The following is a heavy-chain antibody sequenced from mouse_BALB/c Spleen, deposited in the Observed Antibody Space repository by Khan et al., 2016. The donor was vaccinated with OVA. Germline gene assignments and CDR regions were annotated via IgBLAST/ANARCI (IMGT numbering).Heavy chain of an antibody. CDR1: GQTFTNSG. Sequence: IQLVQSGPELKKPGETVKISCKASGQTFTNSGMNWVKQAPGKGLKWMGWINTYTGESTYADDFNGRFAFSLETSTSTAYLQINNLKNEDTATYFCARPPYFSYVMDNWGQGTSVTVSS. D-gene: IGHD2-10*01. CDR2: INTYTGES. CDR3: ARPPYFSYVMDN. J-gene: IGHJ4*01. V-gene: IGHV9-3-1*01.